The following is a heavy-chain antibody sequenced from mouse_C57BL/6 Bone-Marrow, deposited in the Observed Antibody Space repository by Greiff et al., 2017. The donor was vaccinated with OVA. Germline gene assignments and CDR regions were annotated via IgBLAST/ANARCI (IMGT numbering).Heavy chain of an antibody. CDR1: GYTFTSYW. CDR2: IYPGSGST. V-gene: IGHV1-55*01. J-gene: IGHJ2*01. CDR3: ASAGDGYYDNFDY. Sequence: QVQLKQPGAELVKPGASVKMSCKASGYTFTSYWITWVKQRPGQGLEWIGDIYPGSGSTNYNEKFKSKATLTVDTSSSTAYMQLSSLTSEDSAVYYCASAGDGYYDNFDYWGQGTTLTVSS. D-gene: IGHD2-3*01.